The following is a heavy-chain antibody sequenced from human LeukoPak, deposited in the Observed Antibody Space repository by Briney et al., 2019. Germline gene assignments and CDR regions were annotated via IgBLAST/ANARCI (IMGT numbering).Heavy chain of an antibody. CDR1: VFTFSSYA. CDR3: ARERTGTPDY. Sequence: GGSLRLSCAASVFTFSSYAMHWVRQAPGKGLEWVAVISYDGSNKYYADSVKGRFTISRDNSKNTLYLQMNSLRAEDTAVYYCARERTGTPDYWGQGTLVTVSS. V-gene: IGHV3-30*01. D-gene: IGHD1-1*01. J-gene: IGHJ4*02. CDR2: ISYDGSNK.